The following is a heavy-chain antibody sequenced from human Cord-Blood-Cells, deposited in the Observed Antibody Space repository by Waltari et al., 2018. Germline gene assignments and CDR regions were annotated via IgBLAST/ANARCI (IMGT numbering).Heavy chain of an antibody. D-gene: IGHD7-27*01. CDR2: IYYSGST. V-gene: IGHV4-39*01. CDR1: GRSIRRSSYH. Sequence: QLQLQDSGPGLVNPSETLSLTCTVSGRSIRRSSYHWGWFRQPPGQGLEWSGSIYYSGSTDYNPSLKGRVTITGDTSKNQFSLKLSCVTAADTAVYYCARPLVGTATRAWYFDLWGRGTLVTVSS. J-gene: IGHJ2*01. CDR3: ARPLVGTATRAWYFDL.